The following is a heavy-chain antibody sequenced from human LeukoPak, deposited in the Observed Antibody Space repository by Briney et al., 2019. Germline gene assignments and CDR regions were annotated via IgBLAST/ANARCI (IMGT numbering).Heavy chain of an antibody. CDR2: IYYSGTT. J-gene: IGHJ6*03. Sequence: SETLSLTCTVSGGSISSSHYYWGWIRQPPGKGLEWIGTIYYSGTTYYNPSLESRVTISEDTSKNQFSLTLRSVTAADTAVYYCARQISDYYYYYIDVWGRGTTVTVSS. D-gene: IGHD3-3*01. V-gene: IGHV4-39*01. CDR1: GGSISSSHYY. CDR3: ARQISDYYYYYIDV.